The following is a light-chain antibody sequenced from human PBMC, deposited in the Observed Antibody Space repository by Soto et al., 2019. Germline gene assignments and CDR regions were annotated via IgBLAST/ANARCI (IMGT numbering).Light chain of an antibody. CDR3: CSYAGSYSYV. CDR2: EVS. CDR1: SSDVGAYGY. J-gene: IGLJ1*01. Sequence: QSALTQPRSVSGSPGQSVTISCTGTSSDVGAYGYVSWYQQHPGKAPKLMIYEVSKRPSGVPDRFSGSKSGNTASLTISGLQAEDEAEYYCCSYAGSYSYVFATGTQLTVL. V-gene: IGLV2-11*01.